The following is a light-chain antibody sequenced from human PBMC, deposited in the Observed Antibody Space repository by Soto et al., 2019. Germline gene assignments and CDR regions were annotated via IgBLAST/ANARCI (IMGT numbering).Light chain of an antibody. Sequence: EIVMTQSLATLSVSPGERATLSCRASQNVRDNLAWYQHKPGQAPRLLIYGASTWATGIPARFSGSGPGTEFTLTISSLQSEDFAVYYCQQYDNWPLTFGGGTKVEIK. CDR3: QQYDNWPLT. J-gene: IGKJ4*01. V-gene: IGKV3D-15*01. CDR1: QNVRDN. CDR2: GAS.